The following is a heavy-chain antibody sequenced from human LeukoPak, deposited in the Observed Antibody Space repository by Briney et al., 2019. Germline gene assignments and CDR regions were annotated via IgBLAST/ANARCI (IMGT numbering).Heavy chain of an antibody. Sequence: GGSLRLSCAASGFTFSDYYMSWIRQAPGKGLEWISYISSRDSSTYYADSVQGRFTISRDNAKNSPYLQMNSLRAEDTAIYYCVRDSVVVPADNVGPAFDFWGQGTTVIVSS. CDR2: ISSRDSST. CDR1: GFTFSDYY. D-gene: IGHD2-2*01. J-gene: IGHJ3*01. CDR3: VRDSVVVPADNVGPAFDF. V-gene: IGHV3-11*04.